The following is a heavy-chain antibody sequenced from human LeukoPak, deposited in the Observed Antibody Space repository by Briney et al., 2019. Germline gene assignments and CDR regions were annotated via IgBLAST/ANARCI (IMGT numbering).Heavy chain of an antibody. CDR1: GFTFSSYA. CDR3: AGYGAYYFDY. CDR2: ISYDGSNK. Sequence: GGSLRLSCAASGFTFSSYAMHWVRQAPGKGLEWVAVISYDGSNKYYADSVKGRSTISRDNSKNTLYLQMNSLRAEDTAVYYCAGYGAYYFDYWGQGTLVTVSS. V-gene: IGHV3-30*04. J-gene: IGHJ4*02. D-gene: IGHD6-13*01.